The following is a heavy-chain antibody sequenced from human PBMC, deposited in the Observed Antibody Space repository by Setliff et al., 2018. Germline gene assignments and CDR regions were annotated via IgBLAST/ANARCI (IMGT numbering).Heavy chain of an antibody. CDR3: ARRTEYYNFWSGYYTNAEYFQH. J-gene: IGHJ1*01. V-gene: IGHV4-39*01. Sequence: SETLSLTCTVSGGSISSSSYYWGWIRQPPGKGLEWIGEINHSGSTNYNPSLKSRVTISVDTSKNQFSLKLSSVTAADTAVYYCARRTEYYNFWSGYYTNAEYFQHWGQGTLVTVSS. CDR1: GGSISSSSYY. D-gene: IGHD3-3*01. CDR2: INHSGST.